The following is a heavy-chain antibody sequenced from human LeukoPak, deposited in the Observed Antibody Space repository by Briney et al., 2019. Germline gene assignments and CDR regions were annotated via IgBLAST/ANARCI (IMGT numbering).Heavy chain of an antibody. J-gene: IGHJ2*01. Sequence: SETLSLTCTVSGYSISSGYYWGWIRQPPGKGLEWIGSIYHSGRTFYNPSLKSRVTISVDTSKNQFSLKLSSVTAADTAVYYCARALGYCSSTSCYDWYFDLWGRGTLVTVSS. V-gene: IGHV4-38-2*02. CDR1: GYSISSGYY. CDR3: ARALGYCSSTSCYDWYFDL. CDR2: IYHSGRT. D-gene: IGHD2-2*01.